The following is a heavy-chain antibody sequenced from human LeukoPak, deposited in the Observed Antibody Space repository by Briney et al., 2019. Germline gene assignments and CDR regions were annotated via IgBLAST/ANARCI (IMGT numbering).Heavy chain of an antibody. Sequence: SETLSLTCAVYGGSFSGYYWSWIRQPPGKGLEWIGEINHSGSTNYNPSLKSRVTISVDTSKNQFSLKLSSVTAADTAVYYCAGASTTIFGVVPNYFDYWGQGTLVTVSS. CDR1: GGSFSGYY. D-gene: IGHD3-3*01. V-gene: IGHV4-34*01. J-gene: IGHJ4*02. CDR2: INHSGST. CDR3: AGASTTIFGVVPNYFDY.